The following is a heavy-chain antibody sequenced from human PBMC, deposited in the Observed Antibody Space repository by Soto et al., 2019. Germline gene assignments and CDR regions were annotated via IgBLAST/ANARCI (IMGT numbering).Heavy chain of an antibody. Sequence: GASVKVSCKASGGTFNSYAISWVGQAPGQGLEWMGGIIPIFGTANYSQKFQGRVTITADKSTSTAYMELSSLRSEDTAVYYCASSSSPYNWFDPWGQGTLVTVSS. CDR2: IIPIFGTA. CDR1: GGTFNSYA. CDR3: ASSSSPYNWFDP. D-gene: IGHD6-6*01. J-gene: IGHJ5*02. V-gene: IGHV1-69*06.